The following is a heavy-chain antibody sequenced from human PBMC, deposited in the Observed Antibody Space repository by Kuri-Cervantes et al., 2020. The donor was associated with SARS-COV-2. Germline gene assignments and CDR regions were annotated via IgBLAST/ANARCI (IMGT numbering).Heavy chain of an antibody. J-gene: IGHJ4*02. CDR2: IKQDGSEK. CDR3: ARDYYDSSGYSSFDY. Sequence: GGSLRLSCAASGFTFSSYWMSWVRQAPGKGLEWVANIKQDGSEKYYVDSVKGRFTISRDNAKNSLYPQMNSLRAEDTAVYYCARDYYDSSGYSSFDYWGQGTLVTVSS. D-gene: IGHD3-22*01. CDR1: GFTFSSYW. V-gene: IGHV3-7*01.